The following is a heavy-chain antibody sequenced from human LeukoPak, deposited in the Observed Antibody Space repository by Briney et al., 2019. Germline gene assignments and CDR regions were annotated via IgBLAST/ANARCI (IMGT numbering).Heavy chain of an antibody. CDR3: ANNYGDYDY. CDR2: ISTSSSYI. V-gene: IGHV3-21*01. J-gene: IGHJ4*02. D-gene: IGHD4-17*01. CDR1: GFTFSTYS. Sequence: GGSLSLSCAASGFTFSTYSMTWVRQAPGKGLEWVSSISTSSSYIYYADSVKGRFTISRDNAKNSLYLQMNSLRAEDTAVYYCANNYGDYDYWGQGTLVTVSS.